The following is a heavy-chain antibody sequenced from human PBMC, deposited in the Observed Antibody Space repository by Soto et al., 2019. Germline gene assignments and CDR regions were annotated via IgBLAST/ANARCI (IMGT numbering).Heavy chain of an antibody. D-gene: IGHD2-8*01. V-gene: IGHV3-33*01. J-gene: IGHJ6*02. CDR3: ARDTKSLAHYYYYGMDV. CDR2: IWYDGSNK. Sequence: HPGGSLRLSCAASGFTFSSYGMHWVRQAPGKGLEWVAVIWYDGSNKYYADSVKGRFTISRDNSKNTLYLQMNSLRAEDTAVYYCARDTKSLAHYYYYGMDVWGQGTTVTVSS. CDR1: GFTFSSYG.